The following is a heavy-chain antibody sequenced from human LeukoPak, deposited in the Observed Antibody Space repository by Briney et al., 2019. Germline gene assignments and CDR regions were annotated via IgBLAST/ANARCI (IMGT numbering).Heavy chain of an antibody. J-gene: IGHJ6*03. Sequence: ASVKVSCKASGYTFTSYDITWVRQATGQGLEWMGWMNPTSGNTGYAQKFQGRVTMTRNTSIRTAYMELSSLRSEDTAVYYCAREVAYGFWSGYPPYYYYYMDVWGKGTTVTVSS. CDR3: AREVAYGFWSGYPPYYYYYMDV. D-gene: IGHD3-3*01. CDR1: GYTFTSYD. CDR2: MNPTSGNT. V-gene: IGHV1-8*01.